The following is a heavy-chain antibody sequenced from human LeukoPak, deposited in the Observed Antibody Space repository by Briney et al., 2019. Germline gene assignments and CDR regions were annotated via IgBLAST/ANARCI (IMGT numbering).Heavy chain of an antibody. D-gene: IGHD3-9*01. V-gene: IGHV3-30*02. J-gene: IGHJ4*02. Sequence: PGGSLRLSCAGSRFSFSNFGMHWVRQTPGKGLEWVAFIRYDGSDKDYADSVKGRFTISRDNSKNTLYLQMNSLTVEDTAVYYCAKGWPADGSNDWTYYFDYWGQGTLVTVSS. CDR1: RFSFSNFG. CDR2: IRYDGSDK. CDR3: AKGWPADGSNDWTYYFDY.